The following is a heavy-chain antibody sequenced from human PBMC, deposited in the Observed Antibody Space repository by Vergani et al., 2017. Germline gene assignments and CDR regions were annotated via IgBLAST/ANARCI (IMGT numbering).Heavy chain of an antibody. CDR1: GFPFSSSA. V-gene: IGHV3-23*01. CDR3: AKDDIDVVSAH. CDR2: ISGSGGST. D-gene: IGHD5/OR15-5a*01. J-gene: IGHJ4*02. Sequence: EVQLLESGGGLVQPGGSLRLSCAASGFPFSSSAMSWVRQAQGKGLEWVSAISGSGGSTYYADSVKGRFTISRDNSKNTLYLQMYSLRAEDAAVYYCAKDDIDVVSAHWGQGTLVTVSP.